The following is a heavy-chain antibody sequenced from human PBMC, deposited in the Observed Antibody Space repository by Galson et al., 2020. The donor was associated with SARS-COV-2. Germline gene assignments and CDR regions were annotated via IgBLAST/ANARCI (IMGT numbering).Heavy chain of an antibody. J-gene: IGHJ4*02. V-gene: IGHV4-39*07. D-gene: IGHD1-26*01. CDR1: GGSISSSSYY. Sequence: SETLSLTCTVSGGSISSSSYYWGWIRQPPGKGLEWIGSIYYSGSTYYNPSLKSRVTISVDTSKNQFSLKLSSVTAADTAVYYCARDHSEWELLDYWGQGTLVTVAS. CDR3: ARDHSEWELLDY. CDR2: IYYSGST.